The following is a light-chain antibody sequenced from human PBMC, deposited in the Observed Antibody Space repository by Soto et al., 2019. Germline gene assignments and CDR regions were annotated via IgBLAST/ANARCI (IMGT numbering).Light chain of an antibody. Sequence: QSSLTQPPSAAGSPGQSVTISCTGTSTDVGGYNYVSWYQQYPGKAPKLMIYEVSKRPSGVPDRCSGSKSGNTASLTVSGLQAEDEADYYCSSYGGKYTYAIGNGTQVT. J-gene: IGLJ1*01. CDR2: EVS. V-gene: IGLV2-8*01. CDR3: SSYGGKYTYA. CDR1: STDVGGYNY.